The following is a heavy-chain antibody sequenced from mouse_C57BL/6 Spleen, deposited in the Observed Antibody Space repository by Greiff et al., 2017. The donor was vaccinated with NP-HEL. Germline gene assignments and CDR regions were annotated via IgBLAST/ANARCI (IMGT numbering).Heavy chain of an antibody. Sequence: QVQLQQSGAELVRPGASVKLSCKASGYTFTDYYINWVKQRPGQGLEWIARIYPGSGNTYYNEKFKGKATLTAEKSSSTAYMQLSSLTSEDSAVYFCARSPHYYGSSPYYFDYWGQGTTLTVSS. J-gene: IGHJ2*01. V-gene: IGHV1-76*01. CDR2: IYPGSGNT. CDR3: ARSPHYYGSSPYYFDY. D-gene: IGHD1-1*01. CDR1: GYTFTDYY.